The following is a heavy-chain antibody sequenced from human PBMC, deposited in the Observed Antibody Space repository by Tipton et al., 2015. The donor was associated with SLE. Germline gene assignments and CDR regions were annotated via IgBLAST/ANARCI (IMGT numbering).Heavy chain of an antibody. J-gene: IGHJ4*02. D-gene: IGHD2-15*01. Sequence: TLSLTCTVSGGSISGHYWSWIRQPPGKGLEWIGYIYYSGDTNYNPSLNSRVTLSVDTSKNQFSLNLNSVNAADTAVYYCALRGGGSSSDYWGQGTLVSVSS. CDR3: ALRGGGSSSDY. CDR2: IYYSGDT. CDR1: GGSISGHY. V-gene: IGHV4-59*11.